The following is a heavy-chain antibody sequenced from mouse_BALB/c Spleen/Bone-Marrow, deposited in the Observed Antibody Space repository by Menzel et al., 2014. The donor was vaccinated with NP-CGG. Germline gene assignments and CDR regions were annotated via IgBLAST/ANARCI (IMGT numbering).Heavy chain of an antibody. CDR1: GFDFSRYW. J-gene: IGHJ3*01. V-gene: IGHV4-1*02. CDR3: ARLGYYGWFAY. CDR2: INPESNTI. D-gene: IGHD2-3*01. Sequence: EVQLVESGGGLVQPGGSLKLSCAASGFDFSRYWMSWVRQAPGKGLQWIGEINPESNTINYTPSLKDKFITSRDNAKNTLYLQMSKVRSEDTALYCCARLGYYGWFAYWGQGTLVTVSA.